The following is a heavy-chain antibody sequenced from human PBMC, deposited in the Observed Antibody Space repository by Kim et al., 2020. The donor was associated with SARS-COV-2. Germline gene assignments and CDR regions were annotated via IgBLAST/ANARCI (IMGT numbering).Heavy chain of an antibody. J-gene: IGHJ3*02. CDR3: TRIPGYSRSFWDAFDI. Sequence: GGSLRLSCAASGFTFSDSPMHWVRRASGKGLEWVGRIRTKINSSATAYVVSVKGRFTISRDDSKSTSYLQINSLQTQDTAVYYCTRIPGYSRSFWDAFDIRGQGTTWTVSS. D-gene: IGHD6-13*01. CDR1: GFTFSDSP. CDR2: IRTKINSSAT. V-gene: IGHV3-73*01.